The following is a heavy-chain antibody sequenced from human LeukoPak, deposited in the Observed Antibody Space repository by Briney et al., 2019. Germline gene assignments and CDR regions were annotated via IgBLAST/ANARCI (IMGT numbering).Heavy chain of an antibody. D-gene: IGHD6-13*01. CDR2: ISSSSSYI. Sequence: GGSLRLSCAASGFTFSTYSMNWVRQAPGKGLEWVSSISSSSSYIYYANSVKGRFTISRDNAKNSLYLQMNSLRAEDTAVYYCARDFLSSWNAFDIWGQGTMVTVSS. J-gene: IGHJ3*02. CDR3: ARDFLSSWNAFDI. V-gene: IGHV3-21*01. CDR1: GFTFSTYS.